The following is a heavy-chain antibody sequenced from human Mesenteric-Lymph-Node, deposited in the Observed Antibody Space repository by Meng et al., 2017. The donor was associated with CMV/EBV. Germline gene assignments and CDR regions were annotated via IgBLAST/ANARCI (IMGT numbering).Heavy chain of an antibody. J-gene: IGHJ4*02. CDR3: TRVGRGSYYFPDY. V-gene: IGHV1-18*04. CDR1: GYTFTSYG. Sequence: CKASGYTFTSYGLSWVRQAPGQGLEWMGWISAYTGSTYYVQRLQDRVTMTTDTSTSTVYMELRSLRSDDTAVYYCTRVGRGSYYFPDYWGQGTLVTVSS. D-gene: IGHD1-26*01. CDR2: ISAYTGST.